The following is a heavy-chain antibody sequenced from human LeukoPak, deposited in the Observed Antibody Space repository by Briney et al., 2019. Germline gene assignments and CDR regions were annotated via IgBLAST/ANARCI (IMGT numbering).Heavy chain of an antibody. J-gene: IGHJ3*02. CDR2: MNPNSGNT. CDR1: GYTFTSYD. CDR3: ARGGIVGATSAFDI. Sequence: ASVKVSCKASGYTFTSYDINWVRQATGQGLEWMGWMNPNSGNTGYAQKFQGRVTITRNTSISTAYMELSSLRSEDTAVYYCARGGIVGATSAFDIWGQGTMVTVSS. D-gene: IGHD1-26*01. V-gene: IGHV1-8*03.